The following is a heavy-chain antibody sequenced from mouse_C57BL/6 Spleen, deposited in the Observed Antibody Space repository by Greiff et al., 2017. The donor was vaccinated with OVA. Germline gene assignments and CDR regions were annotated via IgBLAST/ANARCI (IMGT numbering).Heavy chain of an antibody. CDR2: IDPSDSYT. CDR1: GYTFTSYW. J-gene: IGHJ4*01. V-gene: IGHV1-69*01. CDR3: ARIFAGYAMDY. Sequence: QVQLKQPGAELVMPGASVKLSCKASGYTFTSYWMHWVKQRPGQGLEWIGEIDPSDSYTNYNQKFKGKSTLTVDKSSSTAYMQLSSLTSEDSAVYYCARIFAGYAMDYWGQGTSVTVSS.